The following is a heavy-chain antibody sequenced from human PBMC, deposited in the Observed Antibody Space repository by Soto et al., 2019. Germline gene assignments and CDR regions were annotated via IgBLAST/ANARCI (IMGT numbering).Heavy chain of an antibody. Sequence: QVQLVQSGAEVKKPGSSVKVSCKASGGTFSSYAISWVRQAPGQGLEWMGWIIPIFGTANYAQKFQGRVTITADESTSTAYMELSSLRSEDTAVYYCARDRPGIAVAGTIGTYYYYGMDVWGQGTTVTVSS. D-gene: IGHD6-19*01. CDR2: IIPIFGTA. J-gene: IGHJ6*02. V-gene: IGHV1-69*01. CDR1: GGTFSSYA. CDR3: ARDRPGIAVAGTIGTYYYYGMDV.